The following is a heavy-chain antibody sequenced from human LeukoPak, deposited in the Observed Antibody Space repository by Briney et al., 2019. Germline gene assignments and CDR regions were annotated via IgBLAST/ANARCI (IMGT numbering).Heavy chain of an antibody. D-gene: IGHD6-19*01. CDR2: IWYDGNNK. CDR1: GFTFSSYD. J-gene: IGHJ4*02. Sequence: PGRSLRLSCAASGFTFSSYDMHWVRQAPGKGLEWVAVIWYDGNNKYYADSVKGRFTISRDNSKNTLYLQMNSLRAEDTAIYYCAKVRAGWYFDYWGQGTLVTVSS. V-gene: IGHV3-33*06. CDR3: AKVRAGWYFDY.